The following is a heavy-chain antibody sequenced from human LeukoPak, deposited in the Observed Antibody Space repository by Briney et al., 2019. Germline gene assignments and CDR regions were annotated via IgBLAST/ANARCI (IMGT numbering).Heavy chain of an antibody. CDR1: GFTFTGCY. CDR3: ARDPTYGSGSYYNFDY. J-gene: IGHJ4*02. V-gene: IGHV1-2*02. CDR2: INPNSGDT. Sequence: ASVKVSCKASGFTFTGCYIHWVRQAPGQGLEWMGWINPNSGDTNYAQKFQGRVTITADESTSTAYMELSSLRSEDTAVHYCARDPTYGSGSYYNFDYWGQGTLVTVSS. D-gene: IGHD3-10*01.